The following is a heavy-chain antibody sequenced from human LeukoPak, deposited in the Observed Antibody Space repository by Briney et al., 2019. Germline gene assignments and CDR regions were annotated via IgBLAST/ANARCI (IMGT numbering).Heavy chain of an antibody. D-gene: IGHD3-10*01. CDR1: GYTFTSYG. J-gene: IGHJ6*03. Sequence: ASVKVSCKASGYTFTSYGISWVRQAPGQGLEWMGWISAYNGNTNYAQKLQGRVTMTTDTSTSTAYMELRSLRFDDTAVYYCARAVRGRYYYYYMDVWGKGTTVTVSS. CDR2: ISAYNGNT. CDR3: ARAVRGRYYYYYMDV. V-gene: IGHV1-18*01.